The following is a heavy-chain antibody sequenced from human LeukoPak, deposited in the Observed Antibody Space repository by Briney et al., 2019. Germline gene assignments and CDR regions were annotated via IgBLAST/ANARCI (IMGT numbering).Heavy chain of an antibody. V-gene: IGHV3-23*01. D-gene: IGHD3-16*01. CDR2: ISKSGDHT. J-gene: IGHJ6*02. CDR3: ATSWGPDTSAFRWGRDGMDV. CDR1: GFTFSSYA. Sequence: GGSLRLSCAASGFTFSSYAMSWVRQAPGEGLEWVSAISKSGDHTYYAASAKGRFTIYRDNSKNTQYLQMNSLRAEDTAVYYCATSWGPDTSAFRWGRDGMDVWGQGTTVIVS.